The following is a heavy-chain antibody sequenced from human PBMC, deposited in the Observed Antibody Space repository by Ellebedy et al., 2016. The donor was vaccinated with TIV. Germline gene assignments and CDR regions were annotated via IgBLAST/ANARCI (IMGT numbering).Heavy chain of an antibody. D-gene: IGHD4-17*01. CDR2: VSFDGNKK. CDR3: AREDGDYPVDAFDV. V-gene: IGHV3-30*03. Sequence: GGSLRLXXAGSGFTFGGFAIHWVRQAPGKGLEWVAVVSFDGNKKYYSDSVKGRFTISRDNSKNTLHLHMDNLRTEDTAVHYCAREDGDYPVDAFDVWGQGTMVTVS. CDR1: GFTFGGFA. J-gene: IGHJ3*01.